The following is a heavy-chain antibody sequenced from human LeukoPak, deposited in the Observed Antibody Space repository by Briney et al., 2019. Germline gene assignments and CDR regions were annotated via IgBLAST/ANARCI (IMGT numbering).Heavy chain of an antibody. Sequence: PGGSLRLSCAASGFTFSSCWMHWVRQAPGKGLVWVSRINSDGSSTNYADSVKGRFTISRDNAKNTLSLQMNSLRAEDTALYYCARSPDSSGYYDYWGQGTLVTVSS. CDR2: INSDGSST. CDR3: ARSPDSSGYYDY. D-gene: IGHD3-22*01. J-gene: IGHJ4*02. CDR1: GFTFSSCW. V-gene: IGHV3-74*01.